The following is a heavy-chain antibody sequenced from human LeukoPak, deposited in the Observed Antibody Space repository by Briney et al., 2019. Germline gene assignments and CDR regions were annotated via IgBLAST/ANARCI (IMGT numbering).Heavy chain of an antibody. J-gene: IGHJ5*02. D-gene: IGHD2-2*01. V-gene: IGHV1-2*02. CDR1: GDTFTGYY. CDR2: INPNSGGT. Sequence: ASVKVFCKASGDTFTGYYMHWVRQTPGQGLEWVGWINPNSGGTNYAQKFQGRVTMTRDTSISTAYMELSRLRSDDTAVYYCARGAPLVPAAINWFDPWGQGTLVTVSS. CDR3: ARGAPLVPAAINWFDP.